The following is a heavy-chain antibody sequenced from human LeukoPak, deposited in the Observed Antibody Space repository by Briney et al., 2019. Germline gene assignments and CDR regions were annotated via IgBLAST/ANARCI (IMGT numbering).Heavy chain of an antibody. D-gene: IGHD1-26*01. CDR1: GSRFTSYW. Sequence: GESLKISCKGSGSRFTSYWTGWVRQMPGKGLEWMGIIYPGDSDTRYSPSFQGQVTISADKSISTAYLQWSSLKASDTAMYYCARHFLPQLPWFDPWGQGTLVTVSS. V-gene: IGHV5-51*01. CDR2: IYPGDSDT. CDR3: ARHFLPQLPWFDP. J-gene: IGHJ5*02.